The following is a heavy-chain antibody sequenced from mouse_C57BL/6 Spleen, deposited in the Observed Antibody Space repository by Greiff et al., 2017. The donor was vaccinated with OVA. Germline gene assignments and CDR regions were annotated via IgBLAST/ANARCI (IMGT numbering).Heavy chain of an antibody. V-gene: IGHV1-64*01. Sequence: QVQLQQPGAELVKPGASVKLSCKASGYTFTSYWMHWVKQRPGQGLEWIGMIHPNSGSTNYNEKFKSKATLTVDKSSSTAYMQLSSLTSEDSAVYYCARGGYGYDEAWFAYWGQGTLVTVSA. D-gene: IGHD2-2*01. J-gene: IGHJ3*01. CDR1: GYTFTSYW. CDR3: ARGGYGYDEAWFAY. CDR2: IHPNSGST.